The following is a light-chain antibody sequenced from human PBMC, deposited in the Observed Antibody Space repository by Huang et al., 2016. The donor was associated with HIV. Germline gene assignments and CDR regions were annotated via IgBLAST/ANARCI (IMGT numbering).Light chain of an antibody. CDR1: QSISSW. V-gene: IGKV1-5*01. CDR3: QQYNSYPLT. J-gene: IGKJ4*01. CDR2: DAS. Sequence: DIQMTQSPSTLSASVGDRVTITCRASQSISSWLAWYQQKPGKAPKLLIYDASSLESGVPARFSGSGSGTEFTLTISSLQPDNFATYYCQQYNSYPLTFGGGTKVEIK.